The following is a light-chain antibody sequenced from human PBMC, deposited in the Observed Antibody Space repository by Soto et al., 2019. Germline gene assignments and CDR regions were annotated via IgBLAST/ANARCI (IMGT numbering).Light chain of an antibody. J-gene: IGKJ3*01. Sequence: DIQMTQSPSSLSASVRDRVTITCRASQGISNYLAWYQQKPEKVPKLLIYAASTLQSGVPSRFSGSGSGTDFTLAISSLQPEDVATYDGQKYNSSPFIFGPGTKVDIK. CDR3: QKYNSSPFI. CDR1: QGISNY. V-gene: IGKV1-27*01. CDR2: AAS.